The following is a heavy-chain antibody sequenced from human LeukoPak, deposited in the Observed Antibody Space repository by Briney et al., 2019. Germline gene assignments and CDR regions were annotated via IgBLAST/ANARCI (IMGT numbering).Heavy chain of an antibody. J-gene: IGHJ4*02. V-gene: IGHV3-23*01. D-gene: IGHD6-6*01. CDR3: ATPWRSSPFDY. Sequence: GGSLRLSCAASGFTFSSYAMSWVRQAPGKELEWVSAISGSGGSTYYADSVKGRFTISRDNAENSLYLQMNSLRVEDTAVYYCATPWRSSPFDYWGQGALVTVSS. CDR2: ISGSGGST. CDR1: GFTFSSYA.